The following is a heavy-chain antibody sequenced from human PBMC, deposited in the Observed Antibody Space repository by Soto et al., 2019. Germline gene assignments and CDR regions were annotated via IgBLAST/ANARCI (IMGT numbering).Heavy chain of an antibody. Sequence: PAGSLRLSCAASGFTFSSYWMSWVRQVPGKGLEWVANIKQDGSEKYYVDSVKGRFTISRDNAKNSLYLQMNSLRAEDTAVYYCARDLIVGASYIPGYWGQGTLVTVSS. J-gene: IGHJ4*02. CDR1: GFTFSSYW. CDR2: IKQDGSEK. D-gene: IGHD1-26*01. V-gene: IGHV3-7*03. CDR3: ARDLIVGASYIPGY.